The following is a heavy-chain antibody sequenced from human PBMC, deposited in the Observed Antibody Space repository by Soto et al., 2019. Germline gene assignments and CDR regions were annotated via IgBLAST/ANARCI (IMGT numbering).Heavy chain of an antibody. D-gene: IGHD1-26*01. CDR3: AREGGGYLFDY. V-gene: IGHV4-59*01. J-gene: IGHJ4*02. Sequence: QVQLQASGPGLVKPSETLSLTCAVSGASFGTYYWSWIRQPPGKGLEWLGYIFYSGHLKYNPSLKSRLAITVGPSKTHISLRLTPVTAADTAVYYCAREGGGYLFDYWGKGTLVTVSS. CDR2: IFYSGHL. CDR1: GASFGTYY.